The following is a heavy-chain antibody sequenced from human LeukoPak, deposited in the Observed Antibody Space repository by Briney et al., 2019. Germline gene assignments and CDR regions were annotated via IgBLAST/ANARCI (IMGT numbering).Heavy chain of an antibody. D-gene: IGHD6-6*01. CDR2: INPKSGGT. J-gene: IGHJ6*03. CDR1: GYTFTGYF. Sequence: ASVKVSCKASGYTFTGYFMHWVRQAPGQGPEWMGWINPKSGGTNYVQKFQGRVSMTRDTSTSIFFMELRRLTSDDTAVYYCARDLWGSSSGGGYSGNYYYYYMDVWGKGTTVTVSS. CDR3: ARDLWGSSSGGGYSGNYYYYYMDV. V-gene: IGHV1-2*02.